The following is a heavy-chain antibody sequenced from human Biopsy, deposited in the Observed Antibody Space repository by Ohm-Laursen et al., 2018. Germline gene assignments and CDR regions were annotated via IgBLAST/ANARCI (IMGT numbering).Heavy chain of an antibody. CDR1: GATFSDYY. Sequence: GTLSLTCTVYGATFSDYYWSWIRQPPGKGLEWIGQINQSGETKYNPSLQSQVTISAEVSKNQFSLKLRSLTAADRAIYYCGNEVYGRDYWGQGARVTVSS. D-gene: IGHD4-17*01. V-gene: IGHV4-34*08. CDR3: GNEVYGRDY. J-gene: IGHJ4*02. CDR2: INQSGET.